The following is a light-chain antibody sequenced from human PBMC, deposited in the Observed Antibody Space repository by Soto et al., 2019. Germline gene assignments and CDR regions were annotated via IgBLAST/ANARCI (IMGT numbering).Light chain of an antibody. CDR3: SSYTTSNTQV. V-gene: IGLV2-14*01. J-gene: IGLJ3*02. CDR1: SSDVGTYNY. CDR2: DVS. Sequence: VYGSHGQSITISCTGTSSDVGTYNYVSWYQHRPGKAPKLMIYDVSYRPSGVSNRFSGSKSANTASLTISGLQAEDEADYYCSSYTTSNTQVFGGGTKLTVL.